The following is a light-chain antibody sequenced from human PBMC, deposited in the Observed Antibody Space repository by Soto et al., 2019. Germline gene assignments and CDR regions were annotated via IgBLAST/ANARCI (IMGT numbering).Light chain of an antibody. Sequence: DIVMTQSPLSLPVTPGEPASISCSSSHSLLHSNGYNYLDWYLQKPGQSPQLLIYWGSIRASGVPGRFSGRGSGTYFTLKISRVEAEDVGVYYCMQALQTAWTFGQGTKVDI. CDR3: MQALQTAWT. CDR1: HSLLHSNGYNY. V-gene: IGKV2-28*01. J-gene: IGKJ1*01. CDR2: WGS.